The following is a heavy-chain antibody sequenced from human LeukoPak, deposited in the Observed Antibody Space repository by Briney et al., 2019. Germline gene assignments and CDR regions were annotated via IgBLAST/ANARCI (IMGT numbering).Heavy chain of an antibody. CDR3: ARDRWSSSSSEGALDI. J-gene: IGHJ3*02. D-gene: IGHD6-6*01. Sequence: AASVKVSCKASGGTFSSYAISWVRQAPGQGLEWMGGIIPIFGTANYAQKFQGRVTITADESTSTAYMELSSLRSEDTAVYYCARDRWSSSSSEGALDIWGQGTMVTVSS. V-gene: IGHV1-69*13. CDR2: IIPIFGTA. CDR1: GGTFSSYA.